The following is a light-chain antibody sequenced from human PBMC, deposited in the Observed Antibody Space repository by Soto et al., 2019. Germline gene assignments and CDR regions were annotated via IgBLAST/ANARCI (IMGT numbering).Light chain of an antibody. J-gene: IGKJ1*01. Sequence: DVVMTQSPLSLSVTLGQPASISCRSSQGLVYSDGNTFLNWFHQRPGQSPRRLIYQVSNRDSGVPDRFGGSGSGTDYTLTISRVEAEDVGIYYCVPGTHWPWTFGQGTKVEIK. V-gene: IGKV2-30*01. CDR1: QGLVYSDGNTF. CDR2: QVS. CDR3: VPGTHWPWT.